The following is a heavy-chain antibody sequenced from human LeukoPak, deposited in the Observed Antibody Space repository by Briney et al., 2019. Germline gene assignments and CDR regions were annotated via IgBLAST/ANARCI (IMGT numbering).Heavy chain of an antibody. CDR2: IYHSEST. J-gene: IGHJ4*02. Sequence: SGTLSLTCAVSGGSISSSNWWNWVRQPPGKGLEWIGEIYHSESTNYNPSLRSRVTISIDTSKNQFSLYLSSVTAADTAIYYCARSIVGYDWNFDQWGQGILVTVSA. CDR3: ARSIVGYDWNFDQ. CDR1: GGSISSSNW. D-gene: IGHD1-26*01. V-gene: IGHV4-4*02.